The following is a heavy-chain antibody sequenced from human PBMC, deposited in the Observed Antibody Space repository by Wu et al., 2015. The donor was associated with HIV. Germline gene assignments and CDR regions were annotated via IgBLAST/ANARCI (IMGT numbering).Heavy chain of an antibody. V-gene: IGHV4-38-2*01. Sequence: QVQLQESGPGLVKPSETLSLTCGVSGYSISSGYVLGLDPAAPTGRGVELIGNIYHSGNTYYNPSLKSRVTISVDTSKNQFSLKLISVTAADTAVYYCARRLRWEHDAFDIWGQGTMVTVSS. CDR1: GYSISSGYV. CDR3: ARRLRWEHDAFDI. J-gene: IGHJ3*02. D-gene: IGHD4-23*01. CDR2: IYHSGNT.